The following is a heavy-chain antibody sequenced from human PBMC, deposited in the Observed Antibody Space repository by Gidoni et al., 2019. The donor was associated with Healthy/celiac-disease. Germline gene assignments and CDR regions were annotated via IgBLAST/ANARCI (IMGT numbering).Heavy chain of an antibody. V-gene: IGHV3-30*01. D-gene: IGHD3-22*01. J-gene: IGHJ4*02. CDR3: ASGLSGYYNY. CDR2: ISYDGSNK. Sequence: HWVRQAPGKGLEWVAVISYDGSNKYYADSVKGRFTISRDNSKNTLYLQMNSLRAEDTAVYYCASGLSGYYNYWGQGTLVTVSS.